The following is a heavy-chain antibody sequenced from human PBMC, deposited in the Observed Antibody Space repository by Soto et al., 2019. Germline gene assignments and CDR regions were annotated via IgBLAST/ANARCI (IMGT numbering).Heavy chain of an antibody. CDR1: GFTFSSYA. Sequence: EVQLLESGGGLVQPGGSLRLSCAASGFTFSSYAMSWVRQAPGKGLEWVSGISGSGDSTYYADSVKGRFTISRDNSKKTVYQQMNGLRDEETAVYDCAKGVPGIAVAGTGYFQHWGQGTLVTVSS. J-gene: IGHJ1*01. D-gene: IGHD6-19*01. CDR3: AKGVPGIAVAGTGYFQH. V-gene: IGHV3-23*01. CDR2: ISGSGDST.